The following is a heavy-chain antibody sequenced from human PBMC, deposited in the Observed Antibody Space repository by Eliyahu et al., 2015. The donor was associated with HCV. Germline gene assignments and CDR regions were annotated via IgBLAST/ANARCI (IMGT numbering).Heavy chain of an antibody. CDR1: XXTFTSYX. D-gene: IGHD2-15*01. Sequence: QVQLXQSGAEVKKPGASVXVSCKASXXTFTSYXMHWVRQAPGQGLEWMGIINPSGGSTSYAXKFQGRVTMTRDTSTSTVYMELSSLRSEDTAVYYCARTHDDIVVVVAATSGWFDPWGQGTLVTVSS. CDR2: INPSGGST. V-gene: IGHV1-46*03. CDR3: ARTHDDIVVVVAATSGWFDP. J-gene: IGHJ5*02.